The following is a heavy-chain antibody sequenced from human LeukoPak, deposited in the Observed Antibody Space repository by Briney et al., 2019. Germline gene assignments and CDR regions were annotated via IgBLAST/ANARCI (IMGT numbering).Heavy chain of an antibody. J-gene: IGHJ5*02. CDR3: AREGLNMVRGVIPKEAWGWFDP. D-gene: IGHD3-10*01. Sequence: SETLSLTCTVSGGSISSGSYYWSWIRQPAGKGLEWIGRIYTSGSTNYNPSLKSRVTISVDTSKNQFSLKLNSVTAADTAVYYCAREGLNMVRGVIPKEAWGWFDPWGQGTLVTVSS. CDR1: GGSISSGSYY. CDR2: IYTSGST. V-gene: IGHV4-61*02.